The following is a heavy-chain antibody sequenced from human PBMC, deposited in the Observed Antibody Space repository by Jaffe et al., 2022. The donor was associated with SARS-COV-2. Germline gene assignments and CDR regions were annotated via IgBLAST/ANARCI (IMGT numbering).Heavy chain of an antibody. V-gene: IGHV3-30*04. CDR2: TSYDGTNK. J-gene: IGHJ4*02. CDR1: GFTFSSHA. CDR3: ARGVGLGMGYSYGYIDY. D-gene: IGHD5-18*01. Sequence: QVQLVESGGGVVQPGRSLRLSCAASGFTFSSHAMHWVRQAPGKGLEWVAVTSYDGTNKYYADSVKGQFTISRDNSKTTLYLQINSLRTEDTAVYYCARGVGLGMGYSYGYIDYWGQGTLVTVSS.